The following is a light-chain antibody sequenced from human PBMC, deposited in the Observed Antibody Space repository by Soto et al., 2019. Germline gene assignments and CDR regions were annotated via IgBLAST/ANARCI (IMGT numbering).Light chain of an antibody. CDR3: NSYSGSNNFVV. CDR1: SSDVGGYDY. J-gene: IGLJ1*01. Sequence: QSALTQPPSASGSPGQSVTISCTGTSSDVGGYDYVSWYQQHPGKAPELIIYEVNKRPSGVPDRFSGSKSGNTASLTVSGLQAEDEADYCCNSYSGSNNFVVFGTGTKLTVL. CDR2: EVN. V-gene: IGLV2-8*01.